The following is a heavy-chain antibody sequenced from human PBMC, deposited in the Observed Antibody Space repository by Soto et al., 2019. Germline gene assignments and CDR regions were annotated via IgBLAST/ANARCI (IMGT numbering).Heavy chain of an antibody. CDR3: AASLSNYDILTGHFDY. J-gene: IGHJ4*02. V-gene: IGHV1-58*02. Sequence: SVKVSCKASGFTFTSSAMQWVRQARGQRLEWIGWIVVGSGNTNYAQKFQERVTITRDMSTSTAYMELSSLRSEDTAVYYCAASLSNYDILTGHFDYWGQGTLVTVSS. CDR2: IVVGSGNT. CDR1: GFTFTSSA. D-gene: IGHD3-9*01.